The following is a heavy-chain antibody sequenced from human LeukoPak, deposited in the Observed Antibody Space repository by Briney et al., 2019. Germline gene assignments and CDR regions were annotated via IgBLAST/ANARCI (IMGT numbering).Heavy chain of an antibody. CDR2: IYSGGST. CDR3: ARKSGSYYAGGDYFDY. Sequence: GGSLRLSCAASGFTVSSNYMSWVRQAPGKGLEWVSVIYSGGSTYYADSVKGRFTISRDNSKNTLYLQMNSLRAEDTAVYYCARKSGSYYAGGDYFDYWGQGTLVIVSS. V-gene: IGHV3-66*02. D-gene: IGHD1-26*01. CDR1: GFTVSSNY. J-gene: IGHJ4*02.